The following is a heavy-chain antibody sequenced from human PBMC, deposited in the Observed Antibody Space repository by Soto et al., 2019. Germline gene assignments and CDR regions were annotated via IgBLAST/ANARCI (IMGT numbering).Heavy chain of an antibody. Sequence: QLQLQESGPGLVKPSETLSLTCTVSGGSISSSSYYWGWIRQPPGKGLEWIGSIYYSGSTYYNPSLKSRVTISVDTSKNQFSLKLSSVTAADTAVYYCASHGITGTWVAYFDYWGQGTLVTVSS. J-gene: IGHJ4*02. CDR1: GGSISSSSYY. CDR2: IYYSGST. CDR3: ASHGITGTWVAYFDY. D-gene: IGHD1-20*01. V-gene: IGHV4-39*01.